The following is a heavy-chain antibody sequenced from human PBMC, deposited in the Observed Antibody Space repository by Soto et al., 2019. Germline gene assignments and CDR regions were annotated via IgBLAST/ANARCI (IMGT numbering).Heavy chain of an antibody. CDR2: IKQEGSEK. CDR3: AKSLSAIPGDS. CDR1: GFTFSSYW. V-gene: IGHV3-7*05. J-gene: IGHJ4*02. Sequence: ESGGGLVQSGGSLRLSCAASGFTFSSYWMSWVRQGPGKGPEWVANIKQEGSEKYYVDSVKGRFTISRDNAKNSLYLQMTSLRAEDTAVYHCAKSLSAIPGDSWGQGTLVTVSS. D-gene: IGHD2-2*01.